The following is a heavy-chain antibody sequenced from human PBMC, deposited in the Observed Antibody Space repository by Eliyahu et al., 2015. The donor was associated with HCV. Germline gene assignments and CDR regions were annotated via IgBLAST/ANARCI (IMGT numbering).Heavy chain of an antibody. D-gene: IGHD3-16*01. Sequence: QVQLVQSGAEVKKPGASVRXSCKASGXPFTTYDITWVRQAXGQGLAWMGYMNSNNGYTEYAQNFQGRVTMTRDTSISTAYMELSSLTSEDTAVYYCARGPPGGGYVDYWGQGTLVTVSS. CDR1: GXPFTTYD. CDR2: MNSNNGYT. V-gene: IGHV1-8*01. J-gene: IGHJ4*02. CDR3: ARGPPGGGYVDY.